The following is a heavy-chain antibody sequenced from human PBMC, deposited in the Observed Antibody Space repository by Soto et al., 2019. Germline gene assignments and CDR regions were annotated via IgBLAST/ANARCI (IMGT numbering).Heavy chain of an antibody. CDR3: ARGSIDFWSGYYYPIKNYYYYYMDV. D-gene: IGHD3-3*01. CDR1: GGSFSGYY. V-gene: IGHV4-34*01. Sequence: SETLSLTCAVYGGSFSGYYWSWIRQPPGKGLEWIGEINHSGSTNYNPSLKSRVTISVDTSKNQFSLKLSSMTAADTAVYYCARGSIDFWSGYYYPIKNYYYYYMDVWGKGTTVTVSS. J-gene: IGHJ6*03. CDR2: INHSGST.